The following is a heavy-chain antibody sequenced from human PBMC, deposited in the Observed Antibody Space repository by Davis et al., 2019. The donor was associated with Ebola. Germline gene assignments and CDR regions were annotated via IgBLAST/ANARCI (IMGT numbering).Heavy chain of an antibody. D-gene: IGHD1-1*01. V-gene: IGHV4-39*07. CDR3: ARTTAYYYYGMDV. J-gene: IGHJ6*02. Sequence: MPSETLSLTCTVPGGSISSSSYYWCWIRQPPGKGLEWIGSIYYSGSTYYNPSLKSRVTISVDTSKNQFSLKLSSVTAADTAVYYCARTTAYYYYGMDVWGQGTTVTVSS. CDR2: IYYSGST. CDR1: GGSISSSSYY.